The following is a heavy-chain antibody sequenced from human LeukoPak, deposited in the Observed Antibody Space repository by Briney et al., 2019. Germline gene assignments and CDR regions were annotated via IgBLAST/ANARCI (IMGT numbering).Heavy chain of an antibody. CDR3: ARGESSRWSSPVSTTHFYSTMDV. Sequence: GASVKVSCKASGYTFTSYGISWVRQAPGQGLEWMGGIIPILGTANFAQKFQGRVTITADESTSTAYMELSSLRSEDTAVYYCARGESSRWSSPVSTTHFYSTMDVWGQGTTDTVSS. D-gene: IGHD6-13*01. CDR1: GYTFTSYG. CDR2: IIPILGTA. V-gene: IGHV1-69*13. J-gene: IGHJ6*02.